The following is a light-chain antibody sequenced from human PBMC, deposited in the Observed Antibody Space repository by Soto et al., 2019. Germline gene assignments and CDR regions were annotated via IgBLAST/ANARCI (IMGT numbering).Light chain of an antibody. CDR1: QTVSNNY. J-gene: IGKJ2*01. V-gene: IGKV3-20*01. CDR3: QQYGSSPPYT. CDR2: GFS. Sequence: EVVLTQSPGTLSLSPGERATLSCRASQTVSNNYLAWYQQKPGQAPRLLIFGFSDRATGIPDRFSGSGSGTDFTLTISRLEPEDFAVYYCQQYGSSPPYTFGQGTKLEIK.